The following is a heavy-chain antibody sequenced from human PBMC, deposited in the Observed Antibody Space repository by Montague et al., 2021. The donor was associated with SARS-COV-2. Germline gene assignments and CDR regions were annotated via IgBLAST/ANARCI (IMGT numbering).Heavy chain of an antibody. CDR1: GGPLRGHF. D-gene: IGHD3-10*01. CDR2: INHAGGT. J-gene: IGHJ4*02. Sequence: SETLSLTCAVYGGPLRGHFWSWIRQSPGKGLEWIGEINHAGGTTYSPSLFSRVTILMDASKNQFSLNMTSVTAADTALYFCARGAGRGYYGSGTFDYWGQGTLVTVSS. V-gene: IGHV4-34*01. CDR3: ARGAGRGYYGSGTFDY.